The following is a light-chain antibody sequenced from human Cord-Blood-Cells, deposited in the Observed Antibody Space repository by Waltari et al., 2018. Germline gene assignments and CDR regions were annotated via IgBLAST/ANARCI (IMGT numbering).Light chain of an antibody. Sequence: VLTQSPATLSSSPGESATLACTASQSVSSYLASYQQKPCQAPRLLIYDASNRATGIPARFSGSGSGTDFTLTISSLEPEDFAVYYCQQRSNWPPTFGQGTKVEIK. V-gene: IGKV3-11*01. CDR1: QSVSSY. CDR2: DAS. J-gene: IGKJ1*01. CDR3: QQRSNWPPT.